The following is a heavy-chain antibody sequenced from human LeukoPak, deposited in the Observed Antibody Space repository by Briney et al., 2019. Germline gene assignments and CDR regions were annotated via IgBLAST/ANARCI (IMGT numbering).Heavy chain of an antibody. D-gene: IGHD6-6*01. Sequence: GGSLRLSCEASGFTFSRYWMHWVRQAPGKGLVWVSRINSDGSSTTYADSVKGRFAISRDNAKNTLYLQMNSLRAEDTAVYYCASLFLCYGCSTSSDSFNIWGQGTMLTVSS. CDR3: ASLFLCYGCSTSSDSFNI. V-gene: IGHV3-74*01. CDR2: INSDGSST. J-gene: IGHJ3*02. CDR1: GFTFSRYW.